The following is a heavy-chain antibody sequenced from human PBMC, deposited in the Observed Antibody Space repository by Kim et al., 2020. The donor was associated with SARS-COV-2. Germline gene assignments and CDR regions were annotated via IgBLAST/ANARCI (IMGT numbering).Heavy chain of an antibody. CDR2: VDHSGTT. Sequence: SETLSLTCVVSGASISSSSCWSWVRQPPGKVLEWIGEVDHSGTTSYNVSLKSRVSILVDKSKNQFSLRLTSVSAADTAVYYCARGVSSAWTLRAWFDPWG. D-gene: IGHD3-22*01. CDR1: GASISSSSC. J-gene: IGHJ5*02. V-gene: IGHV4-4*02. CDR3: ARGVSSAWTLRAWFDP.